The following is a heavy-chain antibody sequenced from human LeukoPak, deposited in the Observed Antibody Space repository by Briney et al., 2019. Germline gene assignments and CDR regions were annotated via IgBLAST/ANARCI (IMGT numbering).Heavy chain of an antibody. CDR3: APTARGWNGDYYFDY. CDR2: MNPNSGNT. D-gene: IGHD1-1*01. V-gene: IGHV1-8*01. CDR1: GYTFTSYD. J-gene: IGHJ4*02. Sequence: ASVKVSCKASGYTFTSYDINWVRQATGQGLEWMGWMNPNSGNTGYAQKFQGRVTMTEDTSTDTAYMELSSLRSEDTAVYYCAPTARGWNGDYYFDYWGQGTLVTVSS.